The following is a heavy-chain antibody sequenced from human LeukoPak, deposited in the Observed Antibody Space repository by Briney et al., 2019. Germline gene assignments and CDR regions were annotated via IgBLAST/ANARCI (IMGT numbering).Heavy chain of an antibody. CDR2: IRSKAYGGTT. J-gene: IGHJ4*02. Sequence: PGGSLRLSCTSSGFTFGDFAITWVRQAPGKGLEWVGFIRSKAYGGTTEYAASVKGRFTISRDDSKSIAYLQMNSLKTEDTGVYYYTTTNDRPEYWGQGTLVTVSS. CDR3: TTTNDRPEY. D-gene: IGHD2-8*01. CDR1: GFTFGDFA. V-gene: IGHV3-49*04.